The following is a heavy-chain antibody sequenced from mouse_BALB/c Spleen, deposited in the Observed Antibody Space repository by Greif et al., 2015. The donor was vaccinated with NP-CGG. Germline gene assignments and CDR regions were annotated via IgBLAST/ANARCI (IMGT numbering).Heavy chain of an antibody. CDR3: ARGELLYAMDY. J-gene: IGHJ4*01. CDR1: GYTFTDYN. V-gene: IGHV1S29*02. CDR2: IYPYNGGT. Sequence: VQLQQSGPELVKPGASVKISCKASGYTFTDYNMHWVKQSHGKSLEWIGYIYPYNGGTGYNQEFKSKATLTVDNSSSTAYMELRSLTSEDSAVYYCARGELLYAMDYWGQGTSVTVSS.